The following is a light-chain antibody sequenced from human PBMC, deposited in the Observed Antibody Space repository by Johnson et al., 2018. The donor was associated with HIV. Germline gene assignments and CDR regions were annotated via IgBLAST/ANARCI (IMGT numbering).Light chain of an antibody. CDR3: GTWDSSLSYNYV. V-gene: IGLV1-51*01. CDR2: DNN. J-gene: IGLJ1*01. Sequence: QSVLTQPPSVSAAPGQKVTISCSGSSSNIGNNYVSWYQQLPGTAPKLLIYDNNKRPSGIPDRFSGSKSGTSATLGITGLQTGDEAYYYCGTWDSSLSYNYVFGTGTKVTVL. CDR1: SSNIGNNY.